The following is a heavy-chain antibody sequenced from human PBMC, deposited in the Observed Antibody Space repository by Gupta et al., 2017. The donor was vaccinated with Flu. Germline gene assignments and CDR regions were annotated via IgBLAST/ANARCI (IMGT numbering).Heavy chain of an antibody. J-gene: IGHJ4*02. V-gene: IGHV3-74*01. CDR2: VNIDSTTT. D-gene: IGHD6-19*01. Sequence: RQAPGKGLVWVARVNIDSTTTTYADFVKGRFIISRDNANDTVYLQMSGLTADDTAVYYCARDRTSGWQRFFDHWGQGSLVTVSS. CDR3: ARDRTSGWQRFFDH.